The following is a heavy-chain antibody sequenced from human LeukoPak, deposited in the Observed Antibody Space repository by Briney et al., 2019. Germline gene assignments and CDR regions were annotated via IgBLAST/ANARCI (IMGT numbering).Heavy chain of an antibody. D-gene: IGHD6-13*01. CDR3: ASPGIVAAGTDRGFDY. V-gene: IGHV4-4*02. CDR2: IYHSGST. CDR1: GGSISTTTW. J-gene: IGHJ4*02. Sequence: SETLSLTCAVSGGSISTTTWWSWVRQPPGKGLEWIGEIYHSGSTNYNPSLKSRVTISVDTSKNQFSLKLSSVTAADTAVYYCASPGIVAAGTDRGFDYWGQGTLVTVSS.